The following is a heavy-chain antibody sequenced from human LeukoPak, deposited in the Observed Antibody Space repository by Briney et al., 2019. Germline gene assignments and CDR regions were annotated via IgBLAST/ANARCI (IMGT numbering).Heavy chain of an antibody. J-gene: IGHJ4*02. V-gene: IGHV4-59*01. CDR2: IYYSGST. Sequence: SETLSVTCIVSGGSINSYYWSWIRQPRGKGLEWIGYIYYSGSTNYNPSLKSRVTISVDTSKNQFSLKLSSVAGADTAVYYCARGSGATITDYWGQGTLVTVSS. CDR1: GGSINSYY. CDR3: ARGSGATITDY. D-gene: IGHD5-12*01.